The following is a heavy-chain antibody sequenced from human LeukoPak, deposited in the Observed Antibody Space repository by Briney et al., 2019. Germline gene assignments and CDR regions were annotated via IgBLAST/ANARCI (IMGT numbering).Heavy chain of an antibody. Sequence: GGSLRLSCAASGFTLSSYSMNWVRQAPGKGLEWVSSISSSSSYIYYADSVKGRFTISRDNSKNTLYLQMNSLRAEDTAVYYCASTIIVASDYWGQGTLVTVSS. J-gene: IGHJ4*02. CDR2: ISSSSSYI. V-gene: IGHV3-21*04. CDR1: GFTLSSYS. CDR3: ASTIIVASDY. D-gene: IGHD2-2*01.